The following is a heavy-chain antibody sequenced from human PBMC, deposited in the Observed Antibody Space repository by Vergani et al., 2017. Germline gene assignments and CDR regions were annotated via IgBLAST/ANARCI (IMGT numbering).Heavy chain of an antibody. CDR2: IITIFGTA. CDR3: ARDRGYSTSPGDAFDI. Sequence: QVQLVQSGAEVKKPGSSVKVSCKASGGTFSSYAISWVRQAPGQGLEWMGGIITIFGTANYAQKFQGRVTITADESTSTAYMELSSLRSEDTAVYYCARDRGYSTSPGDAFDIWGQGTMVTVSS. J-gene: IGHJ3*02. CDR1: GGTFSSYA. D-gene: IGHD6-13*01. V-gene: IGHV1-69*01.